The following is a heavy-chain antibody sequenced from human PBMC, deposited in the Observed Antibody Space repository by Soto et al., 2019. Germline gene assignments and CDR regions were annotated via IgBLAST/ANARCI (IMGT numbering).Heavy chain of an antibody. CDR2: ISAHNGNT. J-gene: IGHJ4*02. CDR3: AGGRYGDY. D-gene: IGHD1-1*01. V-gene: IGHV1-18*01. Sequence: QVHLVQSGAEVKKPGASVKVSCKGSGYDFTTYGITWVRQAPGQGLEWMAWISAHNGNTDYAQKLQGRATVTRDTSTSTAYMELRRLRSDDTAVYYCAGGRYGDYWGQGALVTVSS. CDR1: GYDFTTYG.